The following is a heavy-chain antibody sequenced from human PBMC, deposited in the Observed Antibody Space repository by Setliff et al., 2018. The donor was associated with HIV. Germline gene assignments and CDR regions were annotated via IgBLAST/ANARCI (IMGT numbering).Heavy chain of an antibody. CDR3: ARASRWGSIPFDY. J-gene: IGHJ4*02. V-gene: IGHV4-61*01. CDR1: GSSFSSGIYY. D-gene: IGHD2-21*01. Sequence: SETLSLTCNVSGSSFSSGIYYWTWIRQQPGKGLEWIGYISYSGSTNYDLSLMSRVTISVDTSKNQFSLKLSSVNAADTAVYFCARASRWGSIPFDYWGQGTLVTVSS. CDR2: ISYSGST.